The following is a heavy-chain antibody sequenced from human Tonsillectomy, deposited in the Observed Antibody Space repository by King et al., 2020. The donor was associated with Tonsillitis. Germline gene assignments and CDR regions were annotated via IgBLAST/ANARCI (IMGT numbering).Heavy chain of an antibody. D-gene: IGHD4-17*01. CDR3: ARDSHDYGDVVGFNY. CDR2: ISAYNGNT. CDR1: GYTFTSYG. V-gene: IGHV1-18*01. Sequence: QLVQSRAEVKPPGASVKVSCKASGYTFTSYGVDWVRQAPGQGLEWMGWISAYNGNTNYAQKFQGRVTMTTDTSTSTAYMELWGLRSDDTAVYFCARDSHDYGDVVGFNYWGQGTLVTVSS. J-gene: IGHJ4*02.